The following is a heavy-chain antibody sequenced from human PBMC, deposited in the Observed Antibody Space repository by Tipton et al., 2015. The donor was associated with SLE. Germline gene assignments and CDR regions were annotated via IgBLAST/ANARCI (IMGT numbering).Heavy chain of an antibody. J-gene: IGHJ4*02. CDR1: GFYVSDGFY. V-gene: IGHV4-38-2*01. Sequence: TLSLTCAVSGFYVSDGFYWGWIRQPPGKGLEWIGSIYYSGTTYYNPSLKSRVTISVDTSKNQFSLQLSSVTAADTAVYYCATKERCRGGSCYHYWGQGTLVTVSS. CDR3: ATKERCRGGSCYHY. CDR2: IYYSGTT. D-gene: IGHD2-15*01.